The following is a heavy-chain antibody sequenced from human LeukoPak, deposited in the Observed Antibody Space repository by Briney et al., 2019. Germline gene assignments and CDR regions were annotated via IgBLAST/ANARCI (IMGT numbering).Heavy chain of an antibody. CDR2: IVVGSRNT. CDR1: GFIFSTSA. J-gene: IGHJ4*02. Sequence: SVKVSCKASGFIFSTSAVQWVRQARGQRLEWMGWIVVGSRNTNYAQKFQERVTISRDLSTSTAYMELSSLRSEDTAVYYCAADVAEVSGSLRYWGQGTLVTVSS. CDR3: AADVAEVSGSLRY. D-gene: IGHD1-26*01. V-gene: IGHV1-58*01.